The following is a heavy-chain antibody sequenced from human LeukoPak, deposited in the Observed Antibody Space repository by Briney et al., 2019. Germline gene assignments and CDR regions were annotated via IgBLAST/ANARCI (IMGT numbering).Heavy chain of an antibody. V-gene: IGHV4-39*01. CDR3: AKRDGYNFFDAFDI. Sequence: SETLSLTCTVSGGSISSSSYYWGCTRQPPGKGLEWIGSIYYSGSTYYNPSLKSRVTISVDTSKNQFSLKLSSVTAADTAVYYCAKRDGYNFFDAFDISGQGTMVTVSS. D-gene: IGHD5-24*01. CDR2: IYYSGST. J-gene: IGHJ3*02. CDR1: GGSISSSSYY.